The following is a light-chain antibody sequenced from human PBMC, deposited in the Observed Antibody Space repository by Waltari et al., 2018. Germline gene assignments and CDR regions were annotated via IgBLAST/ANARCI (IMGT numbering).Light chain of an antibody. CDR1: PYDIGSHAH. J-gene: IGLJ3*02. CDR3: SSHTTRSTWV. V-gene: IGLV2-14*03. Sequence: QSALTQPASVSGSPGQSITISCTGPPYDIGSHAHVSWYQQPLRRAPKLIIYDVRERPSGVSDRFSGSKSGNTASLIISGLQADDEADYYCSSHTTRSTWVFGGGTKLTVL. CDR2: DVR.